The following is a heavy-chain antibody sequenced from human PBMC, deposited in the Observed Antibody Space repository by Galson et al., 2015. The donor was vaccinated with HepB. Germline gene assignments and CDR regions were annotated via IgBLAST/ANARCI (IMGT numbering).Heavy chain of an antibody. D-gene: IGHD3-10*01. J-gene: IGHJ6*02. Sequence: SLRLSCAASGFTFNFFAINWVRQAPGKGLEWVAVISHDGSDTYYADSVKGRFTISRDDSKSTLYLQMNSLRVEDTAVYYCAKDPDYYGAGSYSYHGMDVWGQGTTVTVSS. V-gene: IGHV3-30*04. CDR1: GFTFNFFA. CDR3: AKDPDYYGAGSYSYHGMDV. CDR2: ISHDGSDT.